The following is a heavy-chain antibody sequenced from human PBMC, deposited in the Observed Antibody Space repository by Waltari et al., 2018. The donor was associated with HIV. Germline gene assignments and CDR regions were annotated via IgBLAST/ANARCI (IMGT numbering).Heavy chain of an antibody. Sequence: QLQLQESGPGLVKPSETLSLTCTVSGGSISSSSYYWGWIRQPPGKGLEWIGSIYYSGSTYYNPSLKSRVTISGDTSKNQFSLKLSSVTAADTAVYYCASSGCSGGSCYSWGLVHYYYYGMDVWGQGTTVTVSS. J-gene: IGHJ6*02. V-gene: IGHV4-39*01. CDR1: GGSISSSSYY. CDR3: ASSGCSGGSCYSWGLVHYYYYGMDV. CDR2: IYYSGST. D-gene: IGHD2-15*01.